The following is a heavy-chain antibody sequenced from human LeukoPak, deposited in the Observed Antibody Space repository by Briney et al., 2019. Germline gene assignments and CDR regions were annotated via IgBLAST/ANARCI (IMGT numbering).Heavy chain of an antibody. CDR2: ISGSGGST. V-gene: IGHV3-23*01. Sequence: GGSLRLSCAASGFTFSSYAMSWVRQAPGEGLEWVSAISGSGGSTYYADSVKGRFTISRDNSKNTLYLQMNSLRAEDTAVYYCATRQNGVCPGCGYWGQGTLVTVSS. J-gene: IGHJ4*02. CDR1: GFTFSSYA. CDR3: ATRQNGVCPGCGY. D-gene: IGHD2-8*01.